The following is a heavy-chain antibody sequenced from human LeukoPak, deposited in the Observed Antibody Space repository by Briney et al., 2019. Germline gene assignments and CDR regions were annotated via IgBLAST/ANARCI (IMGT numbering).Heavy chain of an antibody. CDR1: GYIFSTYW. J-gene: IGHJ4*02. CDR3: ARHPPPLYSGYDLGFDY. D-gene: IGHD5-12*01. CDR2: IHSGDSNT. V-gene: IGHV5-51*01. Sequence: GESLKISCKGSGYIFSTYWIGWVRQMPGKALDWVGIIHSGDSNTRYSPSFQGHVTISADKSISTAYLQWSSLKASDTAMYYCARHPPPLYSGYDLGFDYWGQGTLVTVSS.